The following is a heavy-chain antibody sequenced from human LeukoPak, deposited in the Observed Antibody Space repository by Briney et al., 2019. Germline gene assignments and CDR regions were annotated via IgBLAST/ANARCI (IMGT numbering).Heavy chain of an antibody. D-gene: IGHD6-19*01. CDR2: ISAYNGNT. J-gene: IGHJ5*02. Sequence: GASVKVSCKASGYTFTSYGISWVRQAPGQRLEWMGWISAYNGNTNYAQKLQGRVTMTTDPSTSTAYMELRSMRSDDTAVYYCAREAVAGTIWFDPWGQGTLVTVSS. CDR3: AREAVAGTIWFDP. CDR1: GYTFTSYG. V-gene: IGHV1-18*01.